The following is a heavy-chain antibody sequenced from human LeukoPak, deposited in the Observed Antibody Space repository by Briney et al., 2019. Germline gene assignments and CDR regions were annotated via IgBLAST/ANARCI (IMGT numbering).Heavy chain of an antibody. CDR2: INPSGGT. J-gene: IGHJ4*02. Sequence: PSETLSLTCVVSGTSFSAYYWTWIRQPPGKGLEWIGEINPSGGTNYNPSLKSRATMSIDTSKNQLSLTLSSVTAADTSVYYCARLNVEQWRNTMDYWGQGTLVTVSS. CDR1: GTSFSAYY. D-gene: IGHD1/OR15-1a*01. CDR3: ARLNVEQWRNTMDY. V-gene: IGHV4-34*01.